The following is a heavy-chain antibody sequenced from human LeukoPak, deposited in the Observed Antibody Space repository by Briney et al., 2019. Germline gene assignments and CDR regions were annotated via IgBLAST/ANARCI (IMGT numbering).Heavy chain of an antibody. CDR3: ARAKVTMVRGVIVDAFDI. J-gene: IGHJ3*02. CDR2: INPNSGGT. D-gene: IGHD3-10*01. Sequence: ASVKVSCKASGYTFTGYYMHWVRQAPGQGLEWMGWINPNSGGTNYAQKFQGRVTMTRDTSISTAYMELSRLRSDDTAVYYCARAKVTMVRGVIVDAFDIWGQGTMVTVSS. V-gene: IGHV1-2*02. CDR1: GYTFTGYY.